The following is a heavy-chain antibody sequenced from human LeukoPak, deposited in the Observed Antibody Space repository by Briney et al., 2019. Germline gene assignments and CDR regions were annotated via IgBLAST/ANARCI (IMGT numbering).Heavy chain of an antibody. CDR3: ARDPYYDSSGYYSYAFDI. D-gene: IGHD3-22*01. CDR1: GGSISSGGYY. CDR2: IYYSGST. Sequence: SETLSLTCTVSGGSISSGGYYWSWIRQHPGKGLEWIGYIYYSGSTNYNPSLKSRVTISVDTSKNQFSLKLSSVTAADTAVYYCARDPYYDSSGYYSYAFDIWGQGTMVTVSS. V-gene: IGHV4-31*03. J-gene: IGHJ3*02.